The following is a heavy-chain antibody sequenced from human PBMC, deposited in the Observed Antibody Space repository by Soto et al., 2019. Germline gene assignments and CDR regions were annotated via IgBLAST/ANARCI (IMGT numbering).Heavy chain of an antibody. D-gene: IGHD6-13*01. CDR2: IIPIFGTA. J-gene: IGHJ6*02. CDR3: ARSVRAAAGTNYYFGIDV. V-gene: IGHV1-69*06. CDR1: GGTFSSYA. Sequence: VTSVNLSCKASGGTFSSYAISWVRQAPGQGLEWMGGIIPIFGTANYAQKFQGRVTITADKSTSTAYMELSSLRSEDTAVYYCARSVRAAAGTNYYFGIDVLGQGT.